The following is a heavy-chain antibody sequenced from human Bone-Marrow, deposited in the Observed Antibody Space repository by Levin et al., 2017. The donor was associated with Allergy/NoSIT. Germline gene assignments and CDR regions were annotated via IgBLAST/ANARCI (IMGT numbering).Heavy chain of an antibody. CDR1: GDSVRSATW. CDR3: AGAPKPYYYYSGMDV. V-gene: IGHV4/OR15-8*01. Sequence: PSQTLSLTCVVSGDSVRSATWWSWVRRPPGKGLEWIGEMFHSGIPNYSPSLKSRVTISVDESKNQFSLKLKSVTAADTAVYYCAGAPKPYYYYSGMDVWGRGTTVTVSS. CDR2: MFHSGIP. J-gene: IGHJ6*02.